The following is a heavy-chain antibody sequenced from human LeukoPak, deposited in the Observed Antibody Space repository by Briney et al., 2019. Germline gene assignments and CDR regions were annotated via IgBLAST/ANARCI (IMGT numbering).Heavy chain of an antibody. CDR3: ADRDGVY. CDR1: GDSISRNY. Sequence: SETLSLTCSVSGDSISRNYWTWIRQPPGKGLEWIGHFYYRGSANYNPSLKSRVTISADTSKNQFSLKLTSVTAADTAVYYCADRDGVYWGQGILVTVSS. V-gene: IGHV4-59*01. D-gene: IGHD5-24*01. J-gene: IGHJ4*02. CDR2: FYYRGSA.